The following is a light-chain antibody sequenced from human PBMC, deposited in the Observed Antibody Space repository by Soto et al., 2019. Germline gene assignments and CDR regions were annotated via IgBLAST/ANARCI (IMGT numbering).Light chain of an antibody. CDR2: DAS. CDR3: QQRSNWPPVT. V-gene: IGKV3-11*01. Sequence: EIVLTQSPATLSLSPGQRATLSCRASQSVSGDLAWFQQKPGQAPRLLIYDASNRATGIPARFSGSGSGTDFPLTISSLEPEDFAIYYCQQRSNWPPVTFGGGTKVEIK. J-gene: IGKJ4*01. CDR1: QSVSGD.